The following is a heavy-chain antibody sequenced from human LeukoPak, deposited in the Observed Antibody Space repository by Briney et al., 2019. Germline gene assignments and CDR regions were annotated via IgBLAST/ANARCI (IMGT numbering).Heavy chain of an antibody. CDR2: ISWNSGSI. CDR3: AKDNGHTLSNMVRGVGRYFDY. CDR1: GFTFDDYA. D-gene: IGHD3-10*01. V-gene: IGHV3-9*03. Sequence: PGGSLRLSCAASGFTFDDYAMHWVRQAPGKGLEWVSGISWNSGSIGYADSVKGRFTISRDNAKNSLYLQMNSLRAEDMALYYCAKDNGHTLSNMVRGVGRYFDYWGQGTLVTVSS. J-gene: IGHJ4*02.